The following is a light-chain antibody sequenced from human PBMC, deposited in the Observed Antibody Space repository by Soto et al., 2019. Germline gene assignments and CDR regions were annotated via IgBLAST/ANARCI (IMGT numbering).Light chain of an antibody. V-gene: IGKV4-1*01. J-gene: IGKJ4*01. Sequence: DIVMTQSPDSLAVSLGERATINCQSSQSVFYSSNNKNYLAWYQQKPGQPPKLLIYWASTRESGVPDRFSGSGSGTDFTLTISSLQAEDVAVYYCQQYDSPLLTFGGGTKVEI. CDR3: QQYDSPLLT. CDR2: WAS. CDR1: QSVFYSSNNKNY.